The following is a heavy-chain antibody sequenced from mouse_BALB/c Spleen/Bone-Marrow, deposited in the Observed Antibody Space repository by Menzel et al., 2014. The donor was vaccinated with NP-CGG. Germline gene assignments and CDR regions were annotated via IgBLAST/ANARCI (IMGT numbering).Heavy chain of an antibody. J-gene: IGHJ1*01. CDR1: GLTFTDYY. CDR3: ARDDYRYDGWYFDV. CDR2: IRNKANGYTT. D-gene: IGHD2-14*01. V-gene: IGHV7-3*02. Sequence: DVKLVESGGGLVQPGGSLVLSCAPSGLTFTDYYMSWVRQPPGKALEWLGFIRNKANGYTTEYSASVKGRFTISRDNSQSILYLQMNTLRAEDSATYYCARDDYRYDGWYFDVWGAGTTVTVSS.